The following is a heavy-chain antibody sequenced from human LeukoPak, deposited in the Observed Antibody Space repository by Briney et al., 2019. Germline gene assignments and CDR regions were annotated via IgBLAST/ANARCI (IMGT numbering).Heavy chain of an antibody. CDR3: ARVAKDSSGWYLNYYYGMDV. Sequence: SETLSLTCTVSGGSISSYYWSWIRQPPGKGLEWIVYIYYSGSTNYNPSLKSRVTISVDTSKNQFSLKLSSVTAADTAVYYCARVAKDSSGWYLNYYYGMDVWGQGTTVTVSS. V-gene: IGHV4-59*01. CDR1: GGSISSYY. J-gene: IGHJ6*02. D-gene: IGHD6-19*01. CDR2: IYYSGST.